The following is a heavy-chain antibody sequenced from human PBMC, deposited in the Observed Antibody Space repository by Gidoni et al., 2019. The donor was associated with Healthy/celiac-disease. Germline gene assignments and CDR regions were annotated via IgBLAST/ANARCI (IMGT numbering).Heavy chain of an antibody. J-gene: IGHJ1*01. D-gene: IGHD3-3*01. V-gene: IGHV3-30-3*01. CDR2: ISYDGSNK. CDR3: ARGGVTYYDFWSGSFQH. CDR1: GFTFSSYA. Sequence: QVQLVESGGGVVQPGRSLRLSCAASGFTFSSYAMHWVRQAPGKGLEWVAVISYDGSNKYYADSVKGRFTISRDNSKNTLYLQMNSLRAEDTAVYYCARGGVTYYDFWSGSFQHWGQGTLVTVSS.